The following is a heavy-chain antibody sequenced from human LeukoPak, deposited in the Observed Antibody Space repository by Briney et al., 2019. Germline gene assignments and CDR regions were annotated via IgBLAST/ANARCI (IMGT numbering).Heavy chain of an antibody. CDR1: GFTFSNYG. CDR3: ATGSMNPYYYYYMAV. Sequence: GGSLRLSCAASGFTFSNYGLNWVRQSPGKGLEWISYISGGGSDIYYADSVKGRFTISRGNAQKSLYLQMNSLRAEDTAVYYCATGSMNPYYYYYMAVWGKGTTVTISS. J-gene: IGHJ6*03. D-gene: IGHD1-26*01. CDR2: ISGGGSDI. V-gene: IGHV3-48*03.